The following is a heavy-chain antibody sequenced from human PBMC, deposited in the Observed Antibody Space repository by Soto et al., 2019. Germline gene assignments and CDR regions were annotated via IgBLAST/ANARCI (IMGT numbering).Heavy chain of an antibody. Sequence: QVQLQESGPGLVKPSQTLSLTCTVSGGSISSGGYYWSWIRQHPGKGLEWIGYIYYSGSTYYNPSLKSRVTISVDTSKNQCSLKLSSVTAADTAVYYCARGATVVNRAFDIWGQGTMVTVSS. CDR1: GGSISSGGYY. D-gene: IGHD4-17*01. CDR2: IYYSGST. V-gene: IGHV4-31*03. J-gene: IGHJ3*02. CDR3: ARGATVVNRAFDI.